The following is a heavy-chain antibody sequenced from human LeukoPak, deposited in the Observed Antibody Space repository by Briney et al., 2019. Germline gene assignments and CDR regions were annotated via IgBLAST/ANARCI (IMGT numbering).Heavy chain of an antibody. V-gene: IGHV1-18*01. CDR1: GYTSTSYG. J-gene: IGHJ4*02. CDR3: ARLGGYSYGFGSRIGNNFDY. CDR2: ISAYNGNT. D-gene: IGHD5-18*01. Sequence: ASVKVSCKASGYTSTSYGISWVRQAPGQGLEWMGWISAYNGNTNYAQKIQGRVTMTTDTSTSTAYMELRSLRSDDTAVYYCARLGGYSYGFGSRIGNNFDYWGQGTLVTVSS.